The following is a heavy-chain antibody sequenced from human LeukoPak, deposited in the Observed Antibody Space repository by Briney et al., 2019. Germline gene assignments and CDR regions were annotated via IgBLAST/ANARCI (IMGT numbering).Heavy chain of an antibody. J-gene: IGHJ4*02. D-gene: IGHD6-19*01. CDR2: ISSSSSTI. CDR3: AREKDSSGWYPAFDY. CDR1: GFTFSSYS. Sequence: GGSLRLSCAASGFTFSSYSMNWVRQAPGKGLEWVSYISSSSSTIYYADSVKGRFTISRDNAKNSLYLQMNSLRAEDTAVYYCAREKDSSGWYPAFDYWGQGTLVTVSS. V-gene: IGHV3-48*01.